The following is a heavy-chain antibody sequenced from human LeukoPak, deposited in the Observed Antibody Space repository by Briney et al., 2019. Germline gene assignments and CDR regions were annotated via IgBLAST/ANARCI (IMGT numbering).Heavy chain of an antibody. CDR1: GGTFSSYA. CDR3: ARYCGGDCYSPYYYYYGMDV. CDR2: IIPIFGTA. J-gene: IGHJ6*02. D-gene: IGHD2-21*02. V-gene: IGHV1-69*13. Sequence: ASVKVSCKASGGTFSSYAISWVRQAPGQGLEWMGGIIPIFGTANYAQKFQGRVTITADESTSTAYMELSSLRSEDTAVYYCARYCGGDCYSPYYYYYGMDVWGQGTTVTVSS.